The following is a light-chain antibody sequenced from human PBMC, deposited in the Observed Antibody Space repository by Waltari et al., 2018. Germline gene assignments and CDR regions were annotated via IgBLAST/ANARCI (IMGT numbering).Light chain of an antibody. Sequence: SSELTQDPAVSVAMGQTVRLTCQGGSLRRYSTSWYQQRPGQAPILVMYDKNNRPSGVPDRFSGSSSHNTASLTITGAQAEDEASYYCHSRDASGVGGSFGGGTKLTVL. CDR1: SLRRYS. CDR3: HSRDASGVGGS. V-gene: IGLV3-19*01. CDR2: DKN. J-gene: IGLJ2*01.